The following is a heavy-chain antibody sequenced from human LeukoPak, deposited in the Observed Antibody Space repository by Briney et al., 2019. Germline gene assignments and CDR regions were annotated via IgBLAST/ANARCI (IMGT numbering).Heavy chain of an antibody. CDR3: ARGDFCSSTSCYLRPMDV. J-gene: IGHJ6*03. D-gene: IGHD2-2*01. Sequence: SETLSLTRTVSGGSISDYYWSWIRQPPGKGLEWIGYIYYSGSTTYNPSLKSRVTMSVDTSKNQFSLKLSSVTAADTAVYYCARGDFCSSTSCYLRPMDVWGKGTTVTVSS. CDR1: GGSISDYY. V-gene: IGHV4-59*01. CDR2: IYYSGST.